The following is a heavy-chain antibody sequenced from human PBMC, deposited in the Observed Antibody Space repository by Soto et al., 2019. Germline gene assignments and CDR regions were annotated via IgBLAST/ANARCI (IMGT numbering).Heavy chain of an antibody. Sequence: SETLSLTCTVSGGSISSYYWSWIRQPPGKGLEWIGYIYYSGSTNYNPSLKSRVTISVDTSKNQFSLKLSSVTAADRAVYCCGRLPYGSGSYYNLQARPDYYYYMDVWGKGTTVTVSS. CDR1: GGSISSYY. D-gene: IGHD3-10*01. V-gene: IGHV4-59*01. CDR3: GRLPYGSGSYYNLQARPDYYYYMDV. J-gene: IGHJ6*03. CDR2: IYYSGST.